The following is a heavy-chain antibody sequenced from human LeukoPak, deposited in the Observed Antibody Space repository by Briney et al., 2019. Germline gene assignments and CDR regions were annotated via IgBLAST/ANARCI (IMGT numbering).Heavy chain of an antibody. V-gene: IGHV1-2*02. CDR2: INPNNGAT. D-gene: IGHD3-10*01. J-gene: IGHJ4*02. Sequence: GASVEVSCKASGYTFTYFYIHWVRQAPGQGLEWVGWINPNNGATNYAQKFQGRVTMTRDTSISTIYMEVSRLRSDDTAVYFCARDGYGSGSFFSDYWGQGTLVTVSS. CDR3: ARDGYGSGSFFSDY. CDR1: GYTFTYFY.